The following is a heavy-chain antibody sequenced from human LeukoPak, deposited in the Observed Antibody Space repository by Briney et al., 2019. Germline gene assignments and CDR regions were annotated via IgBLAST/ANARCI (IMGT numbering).Heavy chain of an antibody. Sequence: ASVKVSCKASGGTFTSYVITWVRQVPEQGLEWMGEIIPIFGTANYALKFQGRVTITADESTSTAYMELSSLRSDDTALYYCATAQNNIWPPAPIDYWGQGTLVTVSS. J-gene: IGHJ4*02. V-gene: IGHV1-69*13. D-gene: IGHD1/OR15-1a*01. CDR2: IIPIFGTA. CDR1: GGTFTSYV. CDR3: ATAQNNIWPPAPIDY.